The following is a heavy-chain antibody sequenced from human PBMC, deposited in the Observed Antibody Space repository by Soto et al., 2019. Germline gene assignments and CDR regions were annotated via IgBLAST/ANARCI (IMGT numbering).Heavy chain of an antibody. Sequence: KPSETLSLTCTVSGGSISSSSYYWGWIRQPPGKGLEWIGSIYYSGSTNYNPSLKSRVTISVDTSKNQFSLKLSSVTAADTAVYYCARDRGRYDILTGRDYYYYGMDVWGQGTTVTVSS. CDR1: GGSISSSSYY. J-gene: IGHJ6*02. D-gene: IGHD3-9*01. CDR2: IYYSGST. CDR3: ARDRGRYDILTGRDYYYYGMDV. V-gene: IGHV4-39*07.